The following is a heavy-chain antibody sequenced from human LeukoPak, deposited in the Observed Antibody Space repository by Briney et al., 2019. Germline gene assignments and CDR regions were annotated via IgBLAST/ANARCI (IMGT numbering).Heavy chain of an antibody. Sequence: PGGSLRLSCAASGFTFSSYAMHWVRQAPGKGLEWVSYISSSSNYTNYADSVKGRFTISRDNAKNSLYLQMNSLTAEDTAVYYCARQGNNWFDPWGQGTLVTVSS. CDR2: ISSSSNYT. CDR3: ARQGNNWFDP. V-gene: IGHV3-21*05. J-gene: IGHJ5*02. CDR1: GFTFSSYA.